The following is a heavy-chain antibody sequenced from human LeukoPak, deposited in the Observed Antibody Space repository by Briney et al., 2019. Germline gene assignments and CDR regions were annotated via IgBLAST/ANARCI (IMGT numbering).Heavy chain of an antibody. J-gene: IGHJ4*02. CDR1: GGSISGPY. Sequence: SETLSLTCTVSGGSISGPYWSWIRQPPGKGLEWIAYIYYSGPTNYNPSLKKRPYKSLDPTTNPFSLSVISVTPAHTAIYYCARHTYARPFDFWGQGTLVTVSS. V-gene: IGHV4-59*08. CDR3: ARHTYARPFDF. D-gene: IGHD6-6*01. CDR2: IYYSGPT.